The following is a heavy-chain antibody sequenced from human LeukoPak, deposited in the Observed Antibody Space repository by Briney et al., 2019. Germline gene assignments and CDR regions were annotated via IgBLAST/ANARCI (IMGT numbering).Heavy chain of an antibody. D-gene: IGHD6-13*01. J-gene: IGHJ6*02. Sequence: ASVKVSCKASGYTFTGYYMHWVRQAPGQGLEWMGWINPNSGGTNYAQKFQGWVTMTRDTSISTAYMELSRLRSDDTAVYYCAREWSRGIAAAGTGMDVWGQGTTVTVSS. CDR3: AREWSRGIAAAGTGMDV. V-gene: IGHV1-2*04. CDR1: GYTFTGYY. CDR2: INPNSGGT.